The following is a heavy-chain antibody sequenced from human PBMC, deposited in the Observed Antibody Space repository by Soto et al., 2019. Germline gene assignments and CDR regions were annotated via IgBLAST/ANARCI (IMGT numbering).Heavy chain of an antibody. CDR2: IDPSDSYT. J-gene: IGHJ6*02. CDR1: GYTFTNYW. CDR3: ARHEYSRSSIDYYFGIDV. Sequence: GESLKISCKGSGYTFTNYWISWVRQMPGNGLEWMGRIDPSDSYTDYSPSFQGHVTISADTSMSTAYLLWSSLKASDTAMYYCARHEYSRSSIDYYFGIDVWGQGTTVTVSS. V-gene: IGHV5-10-1*01. D-gene: IGHD6-6*01.